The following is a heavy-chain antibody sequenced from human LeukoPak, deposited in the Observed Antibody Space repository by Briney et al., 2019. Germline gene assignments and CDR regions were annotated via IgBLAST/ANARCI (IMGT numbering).Heavy chain of an antibody. V-gene: IGHV3-30*18. CDR2: ISYDGSNK. J-gene: IGHJ3*02. CDR1: GFTFSSYG. CDR3: AKGGGYYDSSGYGVAFDI. Sequence: GGSLRLSCAASGFTFSSYGMHWVRQAPGKGLEWVAVISYDGSNKYYADSVKGRFTISRDNSKNTLYLQMNSLRAEDTAVYYCAKGGGYYDSSGYGVAFDIWGQGTMVTVSS. D-gene: IGHD3-22*01.